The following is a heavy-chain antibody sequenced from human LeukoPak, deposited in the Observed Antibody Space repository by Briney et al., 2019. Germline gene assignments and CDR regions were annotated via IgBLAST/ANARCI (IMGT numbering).Heavy chain of an antibody. Sequence: GGSLRLSCAASGFTFNIYSMSWVRQAPGKGLEWVSAISGSGGSTYYADSVKGRFTISRDNSKNTLYLQMNSLRAEDTAVYYCAKEGHYYGSGSYYNGDYYYYYGMDVWGQGTTVTVSS. CDR1: GFTFNIYS. D-gene: IGHD3-10*01. CDR3: AKEGHYYGSGSYYNGDYYYYYGMDV. J-gene: IGHJ6*02. CDR2: ISGSGGST. V-gene: IGHV3-23*01.